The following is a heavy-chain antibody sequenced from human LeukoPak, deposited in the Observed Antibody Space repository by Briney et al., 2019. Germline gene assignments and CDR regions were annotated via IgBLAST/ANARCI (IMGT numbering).Heavy chain of an antibody. CDR1: GGSISSYY. V-gene: IGHV4-59*08. CDR2: IYYTGST. Sequence: SEALSLTCTVSGGSISSYYWSWIRQPPGKGLEWIGYIYYTGSTNYNPSLRSRVTISVDTSKNQFSLKLSSVTAADTAVYYCARHEGYSYFDYWGQGTLVAVSS. D-gene: IGHD5-18*01. CDR3: ARHEGYSYFDY. J-gene: IGHJ4*02.